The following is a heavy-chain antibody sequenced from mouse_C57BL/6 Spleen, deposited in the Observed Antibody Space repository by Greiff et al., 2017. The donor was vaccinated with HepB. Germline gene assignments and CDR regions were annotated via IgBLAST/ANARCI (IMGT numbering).Heavy chain of an antibody. CDR2: IDPETGGT. D-gene: IGHD1-1*01. CDR3: TRGRDYGSFDY. J-gene: IGHJ2*01. V-gene: IGHV1-15*01. Sequence: QVQLQQSGAELVRPGASVTLSCKASGYTFTDYEMHWVKQTPVHGLEWIGAIDPETGGTAYNQKFKGKAILTADKSSSTAYMELRSLTSEDSAVYYCTRGRDYGSFDYWGQGTTLTVSS. CDR1: GYTFTDYE.